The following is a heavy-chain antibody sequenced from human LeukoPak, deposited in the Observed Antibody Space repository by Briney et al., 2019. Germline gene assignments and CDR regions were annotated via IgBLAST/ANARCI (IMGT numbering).Heavy chain of an antibody. J-gene: IGHJ6*02. CDR3: ARDMDFWSGRHGMDV. CDR2: INPDSGNT. D-gene: IGHD3-3*01. Sequence: ASVKVSCKASGYTFTGYYMHRVRQAPGQGLEWMGWINPDSGNTNYAQKLQGRVTMTTDTSTSTAYMELRSLRSDDTAVYYCARDMDFWSGRHGMDVWGQGTTVTVSS. V-gene: IGHV1-18*04. CDR1: GYTFTGYY.